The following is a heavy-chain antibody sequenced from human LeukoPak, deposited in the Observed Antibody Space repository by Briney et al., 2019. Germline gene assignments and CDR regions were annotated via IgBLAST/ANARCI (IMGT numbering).Heavy chain of an antibody. D-gene: IGHD3-22*01. J-gene: IGHJ4*02. CDR2: IIPIFGTA. Sequence: GASVKVSCKASGGTFSSYAISWVRQAPGQGLEWMGGIIPIFGTANYAQKFQGRVTITADKSTSTAYMELSSLRSEDTAVYYCARDVTGPYYYDSSGYRSRYFDYWGQGTLVTVSS. CDR1: GGTFSSYA. CDR3: ARDVTGPYYYDSSGYRSRYFDY. V-gene: IGHV1-69*06.